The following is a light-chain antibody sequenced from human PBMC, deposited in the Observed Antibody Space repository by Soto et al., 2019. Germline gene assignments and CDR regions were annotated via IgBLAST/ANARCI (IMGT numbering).Light chain of an antibody. CDR3: CSYAGRYTMV. CDR2: DVN. V-gene: IGLV2-11*01. CDR1: SSDIGIYNY. Sequence: QSVLTQSRSVSGSPGQSVTISCSGSSSDIGIYNYVSWYQHHPGKVPKVLIYDVNKRPSGVPDRFSGSKSGNTASLTISGLQADDEADYYCCSYAGRYTMVFGGGTTLTVL. J-gene: IGLJ2*01.